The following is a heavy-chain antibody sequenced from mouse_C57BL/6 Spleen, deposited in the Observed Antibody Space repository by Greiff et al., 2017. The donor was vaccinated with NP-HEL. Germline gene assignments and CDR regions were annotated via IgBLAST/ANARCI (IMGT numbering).Heavy chain of an antibody. CDR2: ISSGSSTI. D-gene: IGHD2-5*01. V-gene: IGHV5-17*01. CDR1: GFTFSDYG. Sequence: EVQGVESGGGLVKPGGSLKLFCAASGFTFSDYGMHWVRQAPEKGLEWVAYISSGSSTIYYADTVKGRFTISRDNAKNTLFLQMTSLRSEDTAMYYCARPGYSNSYYFDYWGQGTTLTVSS. CDR3: ARPGYSNSYYFDY. J-gene: IGHJ2*01.